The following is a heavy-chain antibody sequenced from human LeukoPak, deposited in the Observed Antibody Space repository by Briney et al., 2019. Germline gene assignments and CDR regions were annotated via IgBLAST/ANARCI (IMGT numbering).Heavy chain of an antibody. CDR3: ARGIGGPDY. CDR1: GFTFSSYA. D-gene: IGHD4-23*01. V-gene: IGHV3-23*01. CDR2: IRGGGDNT. J-gene: IGHJ4*02. Sequence: GGSLRLSCAASGFTFSSYAMSGVRQAPGKGLEWLSVIRGGGDNTYYADSVKGRFTISRDNSKSTLYLQMNSLRAEDTAVYYCARGIGGPDYWGRGTLVTVSS.